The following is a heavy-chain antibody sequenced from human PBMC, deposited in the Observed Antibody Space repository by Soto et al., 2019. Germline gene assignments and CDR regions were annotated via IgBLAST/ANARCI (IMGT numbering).Heavy chain of an antibody. V-gene: IGHV4-59*01. J-gene: IGHJ4*02. Sequence: SETLSLTCTVSGGSISSYYWSWIRQPPGKGLEWIGYIYYSGSTNYNPSLKSRVTISVDTSKNQFSLKLSSVTAADTAVYYCAREGRYYDSSGYRNYFDYWGQGTLVTVSS. CDR2: IYYSGST. CDR3: AREGRYYDSSGYRNYFDY. CDR1: GGSISSYY. D-gene: IGHD3-22*01.